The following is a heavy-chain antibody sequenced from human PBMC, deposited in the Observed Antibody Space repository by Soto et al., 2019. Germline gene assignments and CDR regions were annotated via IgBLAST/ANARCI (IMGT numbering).Heavy chain of an antibody. CDR2: IYHSGST. J-gene: IGHJ4*02. D-gene: IGHD3-22*01. CDR1: GGSISSSNW. V-gene: IGHV4-4*02. Sequence: PSETLSLTCAVSGGSISSSNWWSWVRQPPGKGLEWIGEIYHSGSTNYNPSLKSRVTISVDKSKNQFSLKLSSVTAADTAVYYCARFPPYDYDSSGYYLYFEYLGQGTLVTVFS. CDR3: ARFPPYDYDSSGYYLYFEY.